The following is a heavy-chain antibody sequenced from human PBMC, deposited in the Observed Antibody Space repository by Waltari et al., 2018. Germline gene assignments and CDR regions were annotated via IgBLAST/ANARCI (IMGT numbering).Heavy chain of an antibody. CDR2: TYYNWST. Sequence: LQLQESGPGLVKPSVTLSLTCTVSGGSLSSSSYYWCWIRTPPGKALKWIASTYYNWSTYYNPSLKSRVTISVDTSKNQFSLKLSSVTAADTAVYYCARRTNYDYVWGSYRSFPNRAFDIWGQGTMVTVSS. CDR1: GGSLSSSSYY. D-gene: IGHD3-16*02. CDR3: ARRTNYDYVWGSYRSFPNRAFDI. J-gene: IGHJ3*02. V-gene: IGHV4-39*01.